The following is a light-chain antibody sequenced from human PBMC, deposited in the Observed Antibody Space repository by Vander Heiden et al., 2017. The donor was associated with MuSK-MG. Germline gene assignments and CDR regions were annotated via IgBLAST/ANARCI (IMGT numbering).Light chain of an antibody. CDR3: QRYDSYPYT. J-gene: IGKJ2*01. CDR1: LSISSW. CDR2: KAS. V-gene: IGKV1-5*03. Sequence: DIQMTQSPSTLSASVGDRVTITCRASLSISSWLAWYQQKPGKPPRLLIYKASTLESGSPSRFSGSGSGTEFTLTISSLQPDDFATYYCQRYDSYPYTFGQGTQLQIK.